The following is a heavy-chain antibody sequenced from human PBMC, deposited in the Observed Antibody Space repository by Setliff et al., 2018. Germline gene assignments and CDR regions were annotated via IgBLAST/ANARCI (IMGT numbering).Heavy chain of an antibody. CDR2: IYHSGGT. D-gene: IGHD3-10*01. V-gene: IGHV4-59*11. CDR3: ARDRSTVIRGVTSFFYYYMDV. J-gene: IGHJ6*03. Sequence: ASETLSLTCTVSGGSIGPHYWSWIRQAPGKGLEWIGYIYHSGGTSYNPSLKSRAAISVDPSKNQFSLKLRSVTAADTAVYYCARDRSTVIRGVTSFFYYYMDVWGGGTTVTVSS. CDR1: GGSIGPHY.